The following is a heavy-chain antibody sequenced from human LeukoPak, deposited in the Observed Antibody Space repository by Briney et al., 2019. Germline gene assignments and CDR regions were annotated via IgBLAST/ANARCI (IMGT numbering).Heavy chain of an antibody. CDR3: AKDLIIGYCSGGSCP. CDR1: GFTFSSYS. Sequence: GGSLRLSCAASGFTFSSYSMNWVRQAPGKGLVWVSRINSDGINTSYADSVKGRFTISRDNAKNTLYLQMNSLRAEDTAVYYCAKDLIIGYCSGGSCPWGQGTLVTVSS. V-gene: IGHV3-74*01. J-gene: IGHJ5*02. D-gene: IGHD2-15*01. CDR2: INSDGINT.